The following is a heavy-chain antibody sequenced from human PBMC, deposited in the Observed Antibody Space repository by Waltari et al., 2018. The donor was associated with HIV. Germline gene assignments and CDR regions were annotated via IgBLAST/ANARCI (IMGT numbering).Heavy chain of an antibody. D-gene: IGHD5-18*01. CDR3: AKGGTSGYTFGFGR. Sequence: GGSLRLSCAASGFTFSSYWMHWVRQAPGKGLVWVSRINSDGSITSHADSVKGRFTISRDNARNTLYLQMNSLGAEDTAMYYCAKGGTSGYTFGFGRWGQGTLVTVS. J-gene: IGHJ1*01. CDR1: GFTFSSYW. V-gene: IGHV3-74*01. CDR2: INSDGSIT.